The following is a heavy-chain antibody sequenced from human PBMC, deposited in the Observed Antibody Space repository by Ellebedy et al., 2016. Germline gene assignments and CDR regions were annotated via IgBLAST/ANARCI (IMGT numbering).Heavy chain of an antibody. D-gene: IGHD3-22*01. Sequence: ASVKVSCKASGYSFSNYGISWVRQAPGQGLEWVGWISAYNGDTNYAQKVQGRLTMTTDTSTSTAYMDLGSLTSDDTAVYYCARDSYDTSGNFDFWGQGTLVTVSS. CDR2: ISAYNGDT. J-gene: IGHJ4*02. CDR1: GYSFSNYG. V-gene: IGHV1-18*01. CDR3: ARDSYDTSGNFDF.